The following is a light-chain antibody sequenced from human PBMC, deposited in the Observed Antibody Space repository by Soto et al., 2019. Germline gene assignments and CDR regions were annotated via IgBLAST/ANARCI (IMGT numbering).Light chain of an antibody. J-gene: IGKJ1*01. CDR1: QGISSY. CDR2: AAS. V-gene: IGKV1-8*01. Sequence: AIRMTQSPSSFSASTGDRVTITCRASQGISSYLAWYQQKPGKAPKLLIYAASTLQSGVPARFSGSGSETDFTLTISCLQSEDFATYYCQQYYSYRTFGQGTKVEIK. CDR3: QQYYSYRT.